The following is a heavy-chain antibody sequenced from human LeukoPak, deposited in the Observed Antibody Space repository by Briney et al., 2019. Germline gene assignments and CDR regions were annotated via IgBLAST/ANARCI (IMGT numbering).Heavy chain of an antibody. J-gene: IGHJ2*01. CDR1: GSTLSDLS. D-gene: IGHD2-21*02. CDR2: SDPEDGET. V-gene: IGHV1-24*01. Sequence: ASVNVSFKVSGSTLSDLSIHWVRQAPGKGLEYVGGSDPEDGETFHAQNFQGRVTMTEDTSIDTAYMELSSLRSEDTAVYYCVTDRARLFWYFDLWGRGTLVTVSS. CDR3: VTDRARLFWYFDL.